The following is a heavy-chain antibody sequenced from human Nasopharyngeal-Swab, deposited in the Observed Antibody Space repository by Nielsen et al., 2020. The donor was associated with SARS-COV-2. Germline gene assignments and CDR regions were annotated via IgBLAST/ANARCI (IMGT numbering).Heavy chain of an antibody. CDR3: VRDRLGYCSGGSCTNWYFDL. CDR1: GFTFRNFG. Sequence: GGSLRLSCAASGFTFRNFGMHWVRQAPGKGLGWVADIWYDGSNQYYADSVKGRFTVSRDQSKNTLYLQMNSLKAEDTAVYFCVRDRLGYCSGGSCTNWYFDLWGRGTLLTVSS. J-gene: IGHJ2*01. V-gene: IGHV3-33*01. D-gene: IGHD2-15*01. CDR2: IWYDGSNQ.